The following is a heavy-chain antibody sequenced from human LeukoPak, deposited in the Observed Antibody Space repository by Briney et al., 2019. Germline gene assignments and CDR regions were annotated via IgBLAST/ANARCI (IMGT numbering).Heavy chain of an antibody. CDR2: IWFDASYQ. CDR1: GFSFTSHG. D-gene: IGHD5-12*01. CDR3: ARETYSLADV. V-gene: IGHV3-33*01. Sequence: GGSLRLSCAASGFSFTSHGMHWVRQAPGKGLEWVAVIWFDASYQHYAESVRGRFTISRDNSKNTVYLQMNSLRAEDTAVYYCARETYSLADVWGHGTTVTVSS. J-gene: IGHJ6*02.